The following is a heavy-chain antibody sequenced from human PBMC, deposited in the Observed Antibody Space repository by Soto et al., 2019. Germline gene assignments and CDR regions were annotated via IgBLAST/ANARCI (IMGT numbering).Heavy chain of an antibody. V-gene: IGHV1-2*02. J-gene: IGHJ5*02. CDR2: INPNSGGT. CDR1: GYTFSGFY. CDR3: ARASGSPRGGGYWFDP. Sequence: ASVKVSCKASGYTFSGFYMHWVRQAPGQGLEWMGWINPNSGGTKSAEKFQGRVTMTRDTSISTAYMELRSLRSDDTAVYYCARASGSPRGGGYWFDPWGQGTLVTVSS. D-gene: IGHD1-26*01.